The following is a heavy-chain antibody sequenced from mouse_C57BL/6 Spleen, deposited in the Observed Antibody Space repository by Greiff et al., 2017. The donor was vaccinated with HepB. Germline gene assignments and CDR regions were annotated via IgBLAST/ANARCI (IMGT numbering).Heavy chain of an antibody. D-gene: IGHD1-1*01. V-gene: IGHV5-16*01. Sequence: EVQVVESEGGLVQPGSSMKLSCTASGFTFSDYYMAWVRQVPEKGLEWVANINYDGSSTYYLDSLKSRFIISRDNAKNILYLQMSSLKSEDTATYYCAREEYYGSSYSYFDYWGQGTTLTVSS. CDR2: INYDGSST. CDR1: GFTFSDYY. CDR3: AREEYYGSSYSYFDY. J-gene: IGHJ2*01.